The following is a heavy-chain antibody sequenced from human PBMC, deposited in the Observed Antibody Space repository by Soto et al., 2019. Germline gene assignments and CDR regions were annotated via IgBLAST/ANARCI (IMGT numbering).Heavy chain of an antibody. J-gene: IGHJ5*02. Sequence: QVQLVESGGGVVQPGRSLRLSCAASGFTFSSYAMHWVRQAPGKGLEWVAVISYDGSNKYYADSVKGRFTISRHNYKNTVYLQRNDLGAADTAVYYWARDGGLWFLGDWSDPWGQGALVTVSS. D-gene: IGHD3-10*01. CDR1: GFTFSSYA. V-gene: IGHV3-30-3*01. CDR2: ISYDGSNK. CDR3: ARDGGLWFLGDWSDP.